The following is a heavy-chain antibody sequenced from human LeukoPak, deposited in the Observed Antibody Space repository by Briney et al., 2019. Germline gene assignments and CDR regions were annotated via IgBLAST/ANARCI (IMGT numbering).Heavy chain of an antibody. CDR1: GFTFNTYA. CDR2: IKSKTDGGTT. Sequence: GGSLRLSCAASGFTFNTYAMSWVRQAPGKGLEWVGRIKSKTDGGTTDYAAPVKGRFTISRDDSKNTLYLQMNSLKTEDTAVYYCTTDNVARLRWYYFDYWGQGTLVTVSS. V-gene: IGHV3-15*01. D-gene: IGHD4-23*01. J-gene: IGHJ4*02. CDR3: TTDNVARLRWYYFDY.